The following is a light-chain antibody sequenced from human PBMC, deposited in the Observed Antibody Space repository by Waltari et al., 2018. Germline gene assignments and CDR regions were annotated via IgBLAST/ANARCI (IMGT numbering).Light chain of an antibody. CDR1: ASHIGSSV. J-gene: IGLJ3*02. CDR3: AAWDDSINGPA. Sequence: QSVLTQPPSASGAPGQTVAIPCSGSASHIGSSVVTRYQQLPGTTPTLLIYSNDQRPSGVPGRFSGSKSATSASLAISGLQSEDEAHYYCAAWDDSINGPAFGGGTKLTVL. CDR2: SND. V-gene: IGLV1-44*01.